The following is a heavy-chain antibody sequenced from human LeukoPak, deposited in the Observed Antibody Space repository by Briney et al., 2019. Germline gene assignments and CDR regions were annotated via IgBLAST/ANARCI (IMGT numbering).Heavy chain of an antibody. CDR1: GGAISSYY. D-gene: IGHD6-19*01. CDR2: IYYSGST. J-gene: IGHJ3*02. Sequence: SETLSLTCTVSGGAISSYYWSWIRQPPGKGLEWIGYIYYSGSTSYNPSLKSRVTISVDTSKNQFSLKLSSVTAADTAVYYCARDSAIAVAGDAFDIWGQGTMVTVSS. V-gene: IGHV4-59*01. CDR3: ARDSAIAVAGDAFDI.